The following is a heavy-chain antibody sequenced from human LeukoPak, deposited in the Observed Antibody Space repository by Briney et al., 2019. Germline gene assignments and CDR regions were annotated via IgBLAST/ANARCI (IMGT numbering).Heavy chain of an antibody. CDR2: IWHDGRNK. V-gene: IGHV3-33*03. J-gene: IGHJ6*02. Sequence: GGSLRLSCAASGFTLSSYGMHWVRQAPGKGLEWVAVIWHDGRNKENADSVKGRFTISRDNSKNTLYLKMNSLRAEDTAVNCCAKDEGKENGMDVWGQGTTVTVS. CDR3: AKDEGKENGMDV. CDR1: GFTLSSYG.